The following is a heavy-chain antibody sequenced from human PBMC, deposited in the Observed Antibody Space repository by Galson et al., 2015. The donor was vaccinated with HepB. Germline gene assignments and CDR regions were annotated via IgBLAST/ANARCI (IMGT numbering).Heavy chain of an antibody. D-gene: IGHD3-22*01. V-gene: IGHV1-69*04. CDR1: GGTFSSYA. CDR3: ASDLGITMIAQHYGMDV. CDR2: IIPILGIA. J-gene: IGHJ6*02. Sequence: SVKVSCKASGGTFSSYAISWVRQAPGQGLEWMGRIIPILGIANYAQKFQGRVTITADKSTSTAYMELSSLRSEDTAVYYCASDLGITMIAQHYGMDVWGQGTTVTVSS.